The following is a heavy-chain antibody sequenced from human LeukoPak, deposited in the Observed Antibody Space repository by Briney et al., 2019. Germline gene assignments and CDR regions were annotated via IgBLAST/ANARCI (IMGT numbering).Heavy chain of an antibody. CDR2: INQDENEK. Sequence: GGSLRLSCAASAFPFHNYWMTWVRQAPGKGLEWVANINQDENEKYYLDSVKGRFTISRDNAETSLFLQMTSLRVEDTAIYYCARGLYGSGRRSLMAHWGPGTLVAVSS. CDR3: ARGLYGSGRRSLMAH. D-gene: IGHD3-10*01. J-gene: IGHJ4*02. CDR1: AFPFHNYW. V-gene: IGHV3-7*01.